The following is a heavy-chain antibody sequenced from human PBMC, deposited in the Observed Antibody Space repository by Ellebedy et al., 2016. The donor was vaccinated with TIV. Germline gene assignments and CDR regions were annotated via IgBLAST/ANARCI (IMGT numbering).Heavy chain of an antibody. Sequence: ASVKVSCKASGYTFSDYYIEWVRQATGQGLEWMGIINTSGGTATYAQRLQGRVTMTRDPSTSTVYMELTSLRPEDTATYYCARDTGRIAAAGLDFWGQGTLVTVSS. D-gene: IGHD6-25*01. J-gene: IGHJ4*02. CDR2: INTSGGTA. CDR1: GYTFSDYY. CDR3: ARDTGRIAAAGLDF. V-gene: IGHV1-46*04.